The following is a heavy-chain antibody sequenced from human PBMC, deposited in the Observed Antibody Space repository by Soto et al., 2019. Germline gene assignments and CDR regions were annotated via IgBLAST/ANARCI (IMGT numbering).Heavy chain of an antibody. D-gene: IGHD6-19*01. CDR2: ISSSSSYI. Sequence: PGGSLRLSCAASGFTFSSYSMNWVRQAPGKGLEWVSSISSSSSYIYYADSVKGRFTISRDNAKNSLYLQMNSLRAEDTAVYYCARERRISVAPLLGAFDIWGQETMVTVSS. CDR3: ARERRISVAPLLGAFDI. V-gene: IGHV3-21*01. CDR1: GFTFSSYS. J-gene: IGHJ3*02.